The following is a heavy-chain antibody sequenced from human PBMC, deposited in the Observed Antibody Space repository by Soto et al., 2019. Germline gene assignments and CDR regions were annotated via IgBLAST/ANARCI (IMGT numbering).Heavy chain of an antibody. V-gene: IGHV1-18*01. CDR1: GYTFTSYG. J-gene: IGHJ6*02. CDR2: ISAYNGNT. Sequence: ASVKVSCKASGYTFTSYGISWVRQAPGQGLEWMGWISAYNGNTNYAQKLQGRVTMTTDTSTSTAYMELRSLRSDDTAVYYCARDRRGDDGGYYYYYYGMDVWGQGTTVTVSS. D-gene: IGHD5-12*01. CDR3: ARDRRGDDGGYYYYYYGMDV.